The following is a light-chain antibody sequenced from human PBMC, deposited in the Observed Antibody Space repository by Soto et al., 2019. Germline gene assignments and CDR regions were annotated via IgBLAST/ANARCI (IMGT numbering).Light chain of an antibody. CDR2: AAS. V-gene: IGKV1-39*01. Sequence: DIQMTQPPSSLSASVGDRVTITCRASQSVNTYLHWYQQKAGQAPKLLIYAASNLQSGVPSRFSGRGSGTDFTLTVESLQPEDFATYYCQQGYSNPWTFGQGTKV. CDR1: QSVNTY. CDR3: QQGYSNPWT. J-gene: IGKJ1*01.